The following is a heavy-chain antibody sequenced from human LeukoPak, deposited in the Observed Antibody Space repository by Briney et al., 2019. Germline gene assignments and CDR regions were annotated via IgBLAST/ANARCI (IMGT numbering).Heavy chain of an antibody. CDR1: GYTFTSYY. V-gene: IGHV1-46*01. CDR3: ARGGSYLGCYDSSGYYYGPFDY. J-gene: IGHJ4*02. D-gene: IGHD3-22*01. CDR2: INPSGGST. Sequence: GASVKVSCEASGYTFTSYYMHWVRQAPGQGLEWMGIINPSGGSTSYAQKFQGRVTMTRDTSTSTVYMELSSLRSEDTAVYYCARGGSYLGCYDSSGYYYGPFDYWGQGTLVTVSS.